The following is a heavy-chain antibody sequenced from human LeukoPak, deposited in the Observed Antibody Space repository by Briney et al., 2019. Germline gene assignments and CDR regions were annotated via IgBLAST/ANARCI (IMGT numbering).Heavy chain of an antibody. CDR2: IFYNGKT. Sequence: SETLSLTCTVSGGSVSTSDYYWGWIRQTPGKGLEWNGDIFYNGKTNYNPPLKGRVTISIDTSKNQFSLKLPSVTAADTAVYYCARIFDSWGQGTLVTVSS. J-gene: IGHJ4*02. CDR1: GGSVSTSDYY. CDR3: ARIFDS. V-gene: IGHV4-39*07.